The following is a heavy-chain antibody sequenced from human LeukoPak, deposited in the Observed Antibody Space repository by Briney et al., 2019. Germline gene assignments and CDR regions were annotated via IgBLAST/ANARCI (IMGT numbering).Heavy chain of an antibody. V-gene: IGHV1-18*01. CDR3: ARGGIDGYNYWFNP. J-gene: IGHJ5*02. Sequence: GASVKVSCKASGYTFTSYGISWVRQAPGQGLEWMGWISAYNGNTNYAQKLQGRVTITADKSTSTAYMELSSLRSEDTAVYCCARGGIDGYNYWFNPWGQGTLVTVSS. CDR2: ISAYNGNT. D-gene: IGHD5-24*01. CDR1: GYTFTSYG.